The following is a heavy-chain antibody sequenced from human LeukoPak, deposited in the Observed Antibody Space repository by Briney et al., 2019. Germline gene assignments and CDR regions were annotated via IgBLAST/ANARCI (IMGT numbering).Heavy chain of an antibody. CDR2: ITWDGVIT. V-gene: IGHV3-43*01. CDR1: GFVFDDCN. CDR3: AKDVSGGSYYEGVDS. D-gene: IGHD3-10*01. J-gene: IGHJ4*02. Sequence: GGSLRLSCEASGFVFDDCNMQWVRQAPGKGLEWVSLITWDGVITYYADSVKGRFTVSRDNSKNSLYLQMNSVRTEDSALYYCAKDVSGGSYYEGVDSWGQGTLVTVSP.